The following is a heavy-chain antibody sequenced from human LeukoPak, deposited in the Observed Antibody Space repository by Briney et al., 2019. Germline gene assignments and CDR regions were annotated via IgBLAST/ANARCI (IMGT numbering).Heavy chain of an antibody. J-gene: IGHJ3*02. CDR1: GFTFSTYA. CDR3: AKDDATGTTYDAFGI. V-gene: IGHV3-23*01. Sequence: GGSVCPSCAASGFTFSTYALSWVRQAPGKGLEWVSGISGSGGSTYYAESVRGRSTISRDNSKNTLSLQMSSLGAEDTAVYYCAKDDATGTTYDAFGIWGPVATVTFSS. D-gene: IGHD1-1*01. CDR2: ISGSGGST.